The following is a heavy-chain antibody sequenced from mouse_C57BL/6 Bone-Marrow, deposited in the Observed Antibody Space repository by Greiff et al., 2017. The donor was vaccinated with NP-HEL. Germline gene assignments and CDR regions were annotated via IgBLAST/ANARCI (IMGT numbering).Heavy chain of an antibody. J-gene: IGHJ2*01. CDR2: IYPGDGDT. CDR3: ARYSLDY. V-gene: IGHV1-82*01. CDR1: GYAFSSSW. Sequence: VQRVESGPELVKPGASVKISCKASGYAFSSSWMNWVKQRPGKGLEWIGRIYPGDGDTNYNGKFKGKATLTADKSSSTAYMQLSSLTSEDSAVYFCARYSLDYWGQGTTLTVSS.